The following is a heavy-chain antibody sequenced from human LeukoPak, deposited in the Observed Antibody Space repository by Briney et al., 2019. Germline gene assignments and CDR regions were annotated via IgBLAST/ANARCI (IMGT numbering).Heavy chain of an antibody. V-gene: IGHV4-39*07. Sequence: PSETLSLTCTVSGGSISSSSYYWGWISQPPGKGLEWIGSIYYSGSTYYNPSLKSRVTISVDTSKNQFSLKLSSVTTADTAVYYCARLYNWNDEDYWGQGTLVTVSS. CDR3: ARLYNWNDEDY. CDR2: IYYSGST. D-gene: IGHD1-20*01. CDR1: GGSISSSSYY. J-gene: IGHJ4*02.